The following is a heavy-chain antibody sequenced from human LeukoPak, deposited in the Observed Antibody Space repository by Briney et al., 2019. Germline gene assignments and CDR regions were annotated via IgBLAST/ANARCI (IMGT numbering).Heavy chain of an antibody. V-gene: IGHV1-2*06. Sequence: ASVKVSCKASGYTFSDYYMHWVRQAPGQELEWMGRINPNSGGKNFLQKFQGRVTMTRDTSISTAYMELSGLRSDDAAVYYCARGVNGGNFWIDYMDVWGKGTTVTVSS. CDR2: INPNSGGK. CDR1: GYTFSDYY. D-gene: IGHD4-23*01. J-gene: IGHJ6*03. CDR3: ARGVNGGNFWIDYMDV.